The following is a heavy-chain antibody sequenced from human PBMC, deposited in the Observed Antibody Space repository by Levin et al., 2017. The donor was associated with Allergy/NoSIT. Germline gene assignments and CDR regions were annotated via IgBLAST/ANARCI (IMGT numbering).Heavy chain of an antibody. J-gene: IGHJ4*02. CDR3: ARGGIAAAGAFDY. D-gene: IGHD6-13*01. CDR2: IIPIFGTA. Sequence: KISCKASGGTFSSYAISWVRQAPGQGLEWMGGIIPIFGTANYAQKFQGRVTITADESTSTAYMELSSLRSEDTAVYYCARGGIAAAGAFDYWGQGTLVTVSS. CDR1: GGTFSSYA. V-gene: IGHV1-69*01.